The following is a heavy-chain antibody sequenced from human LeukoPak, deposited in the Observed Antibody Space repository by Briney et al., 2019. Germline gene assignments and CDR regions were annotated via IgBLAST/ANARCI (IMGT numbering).Heavy chain of an antibody. CDR1: GGSISSGSYY. V-gene: IGHV4-61*02. CDR2: IYTSGST. D-gene: IGHD4-17*01. CDR3: ARDGDSGDYAC. J-gene: IGHJ4*02. Sequence: PSETLSLTCTVSGGSISSGSYYWCWIRQPAGKGLEWIGRIYTSGSTNYNPSLKSRVTISADTSKNQFSLKLTSVTAADTAVYYCARDGDSGDYACWGQGTLVTVSS.